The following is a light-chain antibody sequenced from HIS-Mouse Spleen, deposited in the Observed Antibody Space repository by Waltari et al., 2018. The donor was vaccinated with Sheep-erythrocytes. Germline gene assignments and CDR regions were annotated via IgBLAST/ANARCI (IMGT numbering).Light chain of an antibody. CDR2: DVS. V-gene: IGLV2-11*01. CDR1: SRDVDGYNY. Sequence: QSALTQPRSVSGSPGQSVTISCTGTSRDVDGYNYVSWYQQHPGKAPKLMIYDVSKRPSGVPDRFSGSKSGNTASLTISGLQAEDEADYYCCSYAGSYNHVFATGTKVTVL. CDR3: CSYAGSYNHV. J-gene: IGLJ1*01.